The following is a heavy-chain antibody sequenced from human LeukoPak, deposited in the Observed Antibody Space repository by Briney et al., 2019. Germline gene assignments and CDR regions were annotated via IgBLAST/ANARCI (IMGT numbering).Heavy chain of an antibody. CDR2: TRTKANSYTT. V-gene: IGHV3-72*01. D-gene: IGHD1-26*01. Sequence: GGSLRLSCAASGFTFSDHYMDWVRQAPGKGLEWVGRTRTKANSYTTEYAASVKGRFSISRYDSKNSLYLQMNSLKTEDTAVYYCARVGRYFDAFDIWGQGTMVTVSS. CDR3: ARVGRYFDAFDI. J-gene: IGHJ3*02. CDR1: GFTFSDHY.